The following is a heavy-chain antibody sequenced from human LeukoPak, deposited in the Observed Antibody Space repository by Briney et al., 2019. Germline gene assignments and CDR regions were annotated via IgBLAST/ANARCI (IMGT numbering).Heavy chain of an antibody. CDR3: AKPISGGLAVTADWFHP. CDR2: INANSIST. J-gene: IGHJ5*01. Sequence: GGSLRLSCAASGFAFSVYAMSWLPQPPGKGLEWVSTINANSISTSYAAPVRGRFTISRDNYKNTLYLQLNTLRADDTATYYCAKPISGGLAVTADWFHPWGQGTLVVVSS. CDR1: GFAFSVYA. D-gene: IGHD6-19*01. V-gene: IGHV3-23*01.